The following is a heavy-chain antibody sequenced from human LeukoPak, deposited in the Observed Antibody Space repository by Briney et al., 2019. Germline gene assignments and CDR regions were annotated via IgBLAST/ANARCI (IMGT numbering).Heavy chain of an antibody. CDR3: ARGDDFSGDH. V-gene: IGHV3-7*04. D-gene: IGHD1-1*01. J-gene: IGHJ4*02. CDR2: IHPEGNEK. Sequence: GGSLRLSCAVSGFTFSNFWMSWVRQAPGRGLEWVANIHPEGNEKYHVESVKGRFTISRDNAKDSLFLQMNGLRVEDTAVYYCARGDDFSGDHWGQGTLVTVSS. CDR1: GFTFSNFW.